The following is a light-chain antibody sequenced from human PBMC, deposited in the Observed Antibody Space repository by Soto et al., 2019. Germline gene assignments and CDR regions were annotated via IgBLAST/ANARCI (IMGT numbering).Light chain of an antibody. V-gene: IGLV1-44*01. CDR1: SSNIGSNT. CDR3: AAWDDSLNGSLV. J-gene: IGLJ2*01. Sequence: QSVLTQPPSASGTPGQRVTISCSGSSSNIGSNTVNWYQQLPGTAPKLLTYSNNQLPSGVPDRFSVTKSGTSASLAISGLQSEDEADYYCAAWDDSLNGSLVFCGVTKLTVL. CDR2: SNN.